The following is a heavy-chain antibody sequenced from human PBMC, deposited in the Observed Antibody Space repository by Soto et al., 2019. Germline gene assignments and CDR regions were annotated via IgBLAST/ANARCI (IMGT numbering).Heavy chain of an antibody. D-gene: IGHD1-26*01. CDR3: AKRETQGPIDY. Sequence: SETLSLTCAVSGYSISSSNWWGWIRQPPGKGLEWIGYIYYSGTTYYNPSLKSRVTMSVDTSKNQFSLKLTSVTAVDTAVYYCAKRETQGPIDYWGKGPLVTVSS. CDR2: IYYSGTT. V-gene: IGHV4-28*01. CDR1: GYSISSSNW. J-gene: IGHJ4*02.